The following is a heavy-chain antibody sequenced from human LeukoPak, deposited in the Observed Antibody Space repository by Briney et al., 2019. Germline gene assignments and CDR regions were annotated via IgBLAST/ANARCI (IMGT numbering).Heavy chain of an antibody. CDR2: ISYDGSET. V-gene: IGHV3-30*03. CDR1: GFTLRSHG. CDR3: ARSREWELLSSFDS. Sequence: GGSLRLSCAASGFTLRSHGIHWVRQAPGKGLECVALISYDGSETYYVDSVRGRFTISRDNSKDTVDLHMSSLRADDTAVYYCARSREWELLSSFDSWGQGTLVTVSS. D-gene: IGHD1-26*01. J-gene: IGHJ4*02.